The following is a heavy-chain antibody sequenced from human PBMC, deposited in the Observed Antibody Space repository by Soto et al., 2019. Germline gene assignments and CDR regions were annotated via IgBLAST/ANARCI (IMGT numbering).Heavy chain of an antibody. CDR3: ARLGTTVTTRRVFDY. CDR2: IYYSGST. Sequence: SETLSLTCTVSGGSISSSSYYWGWIRQPPGKGLEWIGSIYYSGSTYYNPSLKSRVTISVDTSKNQFSLKLSPVTAADTAVYYCARLGTTVTTRRVFDYWGQGTLVTVSS. D-gene: IGHD4-17*01. CDR1: GGSISSSSYY. V-gene: IGHV4-39*01. J-gene: IGHJ4*02.